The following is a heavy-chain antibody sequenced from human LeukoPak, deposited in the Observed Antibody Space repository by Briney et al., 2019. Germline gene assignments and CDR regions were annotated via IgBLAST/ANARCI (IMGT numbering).Heavy chain of an antibody. CDR2: ISSSGSTT. Sequence: GGSLRLSCAASGFTFSDYYMSWIRQAPGKGLEWVLYISSSGSTTYYSDSVKGRVTISRDNAQNSLYLQMNSLRGEDTAVYYCARTSREGFLEWLLSPYFDYWGQGTLVTVSS. CDR3: ARTSREGFLEWLLSPYFDY. D-gene: IGHD3-3*01. CDR1: GFTFSDYY. J-gene: IGHJ4*02. V-gene: IGHV3-11*01.